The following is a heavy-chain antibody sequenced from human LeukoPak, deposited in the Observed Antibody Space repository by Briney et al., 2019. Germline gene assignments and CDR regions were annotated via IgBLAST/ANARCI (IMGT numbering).Heavy chain of an antibody. J-gene: IGHJ4*02. CDR2: IWYDGSNK. V-gene: IGHV3-33*01. Sequence: GRSLRLSCAASGFTFSSYGMHWVRQAPGKGLEWVAVIWYDGSNKFYADSVKGRFTISRDNSKNTLYLQMNSLRAEDTAVYYCARDRAAADLDYWGQGTPVTVSS. CDR1: GFTFSSYG. CDR3: ARDRAAADLDY. D-gene: IGHD6-13*01.